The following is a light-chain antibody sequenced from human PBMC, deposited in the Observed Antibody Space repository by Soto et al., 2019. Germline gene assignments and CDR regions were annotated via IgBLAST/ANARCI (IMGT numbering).Light chain of an antibody. CDR3: QKYNIWPPWT. CDR2: GAS. V-gene: IGKV3-15*01. CDR1: QSVSSN. J-gene: IGKJ1*01. Sequence: EIVMTQSPATLSVSPGERATLSCRASQSVSSNLAWYQQKPGQAPRLLIYGASTRATGIPVRFRGRVSGTEFTLTIGTLQPEDFAVYCCQKYNIWPPWTFGQGTKVVIK.